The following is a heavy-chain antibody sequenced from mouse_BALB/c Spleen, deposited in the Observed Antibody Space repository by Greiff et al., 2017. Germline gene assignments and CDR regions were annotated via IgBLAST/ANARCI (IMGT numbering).Heavy chain of an antibody. Sequence: VQLQQPGAELVKPGTSVKLSCKASGYNFTSYWINWVKLRPGQGLEWIGDIYPGSGSTNYNEKFKSKATLTVDTSSSTAYMQLSSLASEDSALYYCARGLDYWGQGTTLTVSS. V-gene: IGHV1-55*01. J-gene: IGHJ2*01. CDR2: IYPGSGST. CDR1: GYNFTSYW. CDR3: ARGLDY.